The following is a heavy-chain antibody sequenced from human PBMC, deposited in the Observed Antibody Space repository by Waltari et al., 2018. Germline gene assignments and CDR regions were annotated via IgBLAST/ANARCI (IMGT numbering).Heavy chain of an antibody. CDR1: GCIFGDNP. Sequence: VQLVGAAGGVVVAGRCVKLACAGPGCIFGDNPRHSFRQSPGKGLEWVAIIGWNSGGIEYADSVKGRFIISRDNRKNFLYLQMVSLRVEDTALYYCVKDKAGEISRPVGGWDYWGQGTQVTVSS. J-gene: IGHJ4*02. CDR2: IGWNSGGI. D-gene: IGHD3-16*01. CDR3: VKDKAGEISRPVGGWDY. V-gene: IGHV3-9*01.